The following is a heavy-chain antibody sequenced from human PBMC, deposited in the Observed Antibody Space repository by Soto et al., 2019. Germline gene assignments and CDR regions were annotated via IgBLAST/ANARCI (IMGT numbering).Heavy chain of an antibody. Sequence: PSETLSLTCTVSGGSISSSSYYWGWIRQPPGKGLKWIGSIYYSGSTYYNPSLKSRVTISVDTSKNQFSLKLSSVTAADTAVYYCARQEQGFGELLYRNWFDPWGQGTLVTVSS. J-gene: IGHJ5*02. D-gene: IGHD3-10*01. CDR2: IYYSGST. V-gene: IGHV4-39*01. CDR3: ARQEQGFGELLYRNWFDP. CDR1: GGSISSSSYY.